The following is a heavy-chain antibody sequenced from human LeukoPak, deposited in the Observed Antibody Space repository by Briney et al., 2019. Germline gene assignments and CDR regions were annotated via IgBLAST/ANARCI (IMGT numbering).Heavy chain of an antibody. CDR2: IYTSGST. CDR3: ARNRGEPELNWFDP. V-gene: IGHV4-61*02. Sequence: SETLSLTCTVSGGSISSGSYSWSWIRQPAGTGLEWIGRIYTSGSTNYNPSLKSRVTISVDPSKHQFSLKLSSVTAADTAVYYCARNRGEPELNWFDPWGQGTLVTVSS. J-gene: IGHJ5*02. CDR1: GGSISSGSYS. D-gene: IGHD3-16*01.